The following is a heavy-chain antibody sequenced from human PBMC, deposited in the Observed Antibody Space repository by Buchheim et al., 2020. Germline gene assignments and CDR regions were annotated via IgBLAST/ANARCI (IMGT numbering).Heavy chain of an antibody. CDR1: GFTFSSYG. CDR2: ISYDGSNK. J-gene: IGHJ4*02. V-gene: IGHV3-30*18. Sequence: QVQLVESGGGVVQPGRSLRLSCAASGFTFSSYGMHWVRQAPGKGLEWVAVISYDGSNKYYADSVKGRFTISRDNSKNPLYLQMNSLRAEDTAVYYCAKDRGCSGGSCYSGGPDYWGQGTL. CDR3: AKDRGCSGGSCYSGGPDY. D-gene: IGHD2-15*01.